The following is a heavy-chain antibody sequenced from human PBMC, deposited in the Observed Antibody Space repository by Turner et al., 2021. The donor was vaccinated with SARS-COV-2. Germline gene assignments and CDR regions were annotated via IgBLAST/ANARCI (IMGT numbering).Heavy chain of an antibody. CDR2: ISYDGSNK. J-gene: IGHJ3*02. CDR3: ARAGWDLLPFDAFDI. Sequence: QVQLVESGGGVVQPGRSLRLPSAASGFTFSTYAMRWVRQAPGKGLEWVAVISYDGSNKYYADSVKGRFTISIDNSKNTLYLQMNSLRAEDTAVYYCARAGWDLLPFDAFDIWGQGTMVTISS. V-gene: IGHV3-30-3*01. CDR1: GFTFSTYA. D-gene: IGHD1-26*01.